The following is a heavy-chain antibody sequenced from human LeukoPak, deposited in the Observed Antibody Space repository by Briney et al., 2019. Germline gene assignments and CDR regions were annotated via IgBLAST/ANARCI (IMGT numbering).Heavy chain of an antibody. CDR1: GFTFSNYA. CDR2: ISDRGGST. J-gene: IGHJ4*02. Sequence: GGSLRLSCAASGFTFSNYAMTWVRQAPGKGLEWVSGISDRGGSTYYADSVMGRFTISRDNSKNTLHLQMNSLRAEDTAVYYCAKDYFWSGYYSDYWGQGTLVTVSS. D-gene: IGHD3-3*01. CDR3: AKDYFWSGYYSDY. V-gene: IGHV3-23*01.